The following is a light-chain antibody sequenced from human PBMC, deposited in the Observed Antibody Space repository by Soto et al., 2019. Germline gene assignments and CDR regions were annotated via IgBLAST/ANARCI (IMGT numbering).Light chain of an antibody. J-gene: IGLJ1*01. Sequence: QSVLNQPASVSGAPGQSTTISCTGTSSDVGSYNLVSWYQQHPGKAPKLMIYEGSKRPSGVSNRFSGSKSGNTASLTISGLQAEDEADYYCSSYASSTTPYVFGTGTKVTVL. CDR3: SSYASSTTPYV. V-gene: IGLV2-14*02. CDR1: SSDVGSYNL. CDR2: EGS.